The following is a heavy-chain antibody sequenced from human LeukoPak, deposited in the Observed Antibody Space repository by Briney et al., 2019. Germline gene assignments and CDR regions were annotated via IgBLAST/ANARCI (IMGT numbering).Heavy chain of an antibody. CDR3: AKASGSYSKFTDYMDV. V-gene: IGHV3-23*01. CDR1: GFTFSNYA. Sequence: GGSLRLSCAASGFTFSNYAMSWVRQAPGKGLEWVSIISGSGTGTYYADSVKGRFTISRDNSKNTLYLQMNSLRAEDTAVYYCAKASGSYSKFTDYMDVWGKGTTVTVSS. D-gene: IGHD3-10*01. J-gene: IGHJ6*03. CDR2: ISGSGTGT.